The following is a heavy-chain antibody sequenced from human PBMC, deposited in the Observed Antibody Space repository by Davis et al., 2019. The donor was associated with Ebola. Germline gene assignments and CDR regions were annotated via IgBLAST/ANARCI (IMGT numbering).Heavy chain of an antibody. D-gene: IGHD1-14*01. J-gene: IGHJ4*02. CDR1: GGSISSSSYY. V-gene: IGHV4-39*01. Sequence: PSETLSLTCTVSGGSISSSSYYWGWIRQPPGKGLEWIGSIYYSGSTYYNPSLKSRVTISVDTSKNQFSLKLSSVTAADTAVYYCARARVGYRSLRGFDYWGQGTLVTVSS. CDR2: IYYSGST. CDR3: ARARVGYRSLRGFDY.